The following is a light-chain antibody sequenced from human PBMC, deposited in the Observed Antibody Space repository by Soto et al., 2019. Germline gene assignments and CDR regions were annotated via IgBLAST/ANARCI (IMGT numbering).Light chain of an antibody. V-gene: IGLV2-14*03. J-gene: IGLJ2*01. CDR2: DVS. CDR3: STYTSSRKR. CDR1: SSDIGGYIY. Sequence: QSVLTQPASVSGSPGPSITISCTGTSSDIGGYIYVSWYQHHPGKAPKLLIYDVSNRPSGVSNRFSVSKSGNTASLTISGLQVEDEADYFCSTYTSSRKRFVGGTKLTVL.